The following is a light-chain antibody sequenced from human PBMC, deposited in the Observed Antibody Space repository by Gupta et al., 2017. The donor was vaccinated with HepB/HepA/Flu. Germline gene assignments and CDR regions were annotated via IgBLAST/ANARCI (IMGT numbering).Light chain of an antibody. CDR1: QSINNY. CDR3: QQGSDRSCS. CDR2: DAS. J-gene: IGKJ2*04. Sequence: EIVLTQSPGTLPWSPGDRASLSCRASQSINNYLAWYQQKPGQAPRLLIYDASKKATGVPDRFSGSGSGTEFTLTISSLEPEDFAIYYCQQGSDRSCSFGQGTRMDIK. V-gene: IGKV3-11*01.